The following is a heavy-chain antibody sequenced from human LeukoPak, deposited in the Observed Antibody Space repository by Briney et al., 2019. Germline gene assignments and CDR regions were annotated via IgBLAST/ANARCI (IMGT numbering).Heavy chain of an antibody. J-gene: IGHJ4*02. CDR1: GGSISSYY. CDR2: IYYSGST. D-gene: IGHD3-3*01. Sequence: SETLPPTCTVSGGSISSYYWSWIRQPPGKGLEWIGYIYYSGSTNYNPSLKSRVTISVDTSKNQFSLKLSSVTAADTAVYYCARDRSGYPDYWGQGTLVTVSS. CDR3: ARDRSGYPDY. V-gene: IGHV4-59*01.